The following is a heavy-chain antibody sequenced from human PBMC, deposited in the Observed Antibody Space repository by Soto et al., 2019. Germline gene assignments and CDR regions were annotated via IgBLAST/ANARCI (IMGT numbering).Heavy chain of an antibody. Sequence: QVQLQELGPGLVKPSQTLSLTCTVSGGSISSGGYYWSWIRQHPGKGLEWIGYIYYSGSTNSNPSLKSGVTLSVDTSKNQFSLKLSSVTAAETAVYYCARVCGGDCHNGMDVWGQGTTVTVSS. CDR1: GGSISSGGYY. D-gene: IGHD2-21*02. CDR2: IYYSGST. CDR3: ARVCGGDCHNGMDV. V-gene: IGHV4-31*03. J-gene: IGHJ6*02.